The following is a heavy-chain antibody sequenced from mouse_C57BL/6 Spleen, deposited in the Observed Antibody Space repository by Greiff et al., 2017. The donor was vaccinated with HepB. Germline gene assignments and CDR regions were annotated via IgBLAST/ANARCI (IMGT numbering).Heavy chain of an antibody. D-gene: IGHD1-1*01. CDR2: INPSSGYT. CDR1: GYTFTSYW. CDR3: ARVTTVVARYAMDY. Sequence: VQLQQSGAELAKPGASVKLSCKASGYTFTSYWMHWVKQRPGQGLEWIGYINPSSGYTKYNQKFKDKATSTADKSSSTAYMQLSSLTYEDSAVYYGARVTTVVARYAMDYWGQGTSVTVSS. J-gene: IGHJ4*01. V-gene: IGHV1-7*01.